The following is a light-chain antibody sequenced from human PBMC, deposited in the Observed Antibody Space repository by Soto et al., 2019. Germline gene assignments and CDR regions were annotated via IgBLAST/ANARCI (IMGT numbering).Light chain of an antibody. CDR2: KAS. CDR1: QSINSW. Sequence: DIQMTQSPSTLSASVGDRATITCRASQSINSWLAWYQQKPGKAPKLLIYKASSLESGVPARFSGSGSGTELTLTISSLQPDDFAAYYCQQYEIYPITFGQGTQLEIK. J-gene: IGKJ5*01. V-gene: IGKV1-5*03. CDR3: QQYEIYPIT.